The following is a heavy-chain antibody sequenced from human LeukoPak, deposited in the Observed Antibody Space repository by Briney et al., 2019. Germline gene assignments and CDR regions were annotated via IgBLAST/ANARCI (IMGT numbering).Heavy chain of an antibody. D-gene: IGHD2-2*01. CDR3: ASRYCSSTSCSNFDY. CDR1: GGSISSHY. V-gene: IGHV4-59*11. J-gene: IGHJ4*02. Sequence: KPSETLSLTCTVSGGSISSHYWSWIRQPPGKGLESIGYIYYSGSTNYNPSLKSRVTISVDTSKNQFSLKLSSVTAADTAVYYCASRYCSSTSCSNFDYWGQGTLVTVSS. CDR2: IYYSGST.